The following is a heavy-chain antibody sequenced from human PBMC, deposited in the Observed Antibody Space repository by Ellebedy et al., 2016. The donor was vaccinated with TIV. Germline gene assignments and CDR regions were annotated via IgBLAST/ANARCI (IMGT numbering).Heavy chain of an antibody. CDR1: GFTFNSYW. Sequence: GGSLRLSCAASGFTFNSYWMSWVRQAPGKGLEWVANINQAGSRIYYVDSVKGRFTISRDNAKNSVFLRMNTLRVEDTDVYHCARDGAYGDYSPGYYGMDVWGQGTTVTVSS. D-gene: IGHD3-22*01. CDR3: ARDGAYGDYSPGYYGMDV. V-gene: IGHV3-7*03. J-gene: IGHJ6*02. CDR2: INQAGSRI.